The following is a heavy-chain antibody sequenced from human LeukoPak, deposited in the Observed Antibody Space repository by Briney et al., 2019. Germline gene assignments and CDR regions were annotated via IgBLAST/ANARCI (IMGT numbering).Heavy chain of an antibody. CDR3: TTGYGHSGFDY. D-gene: IGHD3-3*02. V-gene: IGHV3-15*01. Sequence: PGGSLRLSCAASGFTFTNARMGWVRQAPGKGLEWVGLTKSKIDGGTTEYAAPVKGRVTISRDDSKHTLYLQMNSLKSEDTAVYHCTTGYGHSGFDYWGRGTLVTVSS. CDR1: GFTFTNAR. J-gene: IGHJ4*02. CDR2: TKSKIDGGTT.